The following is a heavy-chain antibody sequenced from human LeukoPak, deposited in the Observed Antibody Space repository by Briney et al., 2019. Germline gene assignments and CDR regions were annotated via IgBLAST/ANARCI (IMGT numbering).Heavy chain of an antibody. CDR2: INHSGST. CDR3: ARDVSSRSYYYYGMVV. CDR1: GGAFSGYY. Sequence: SETLSLTCAVYGGAFSGYYWSWIRQPPGKGLEWIGEINHSGSTNYNPSLKSRVTISVDTSKNQFSLKLSSVTAADTAVYYCARDVSSRSYYYYGMVVWGQGTTVTVSS. V-gene: IGHV4-34*01. J-gene: IGHJ6*02. D-gene: IGHD6-13*01.